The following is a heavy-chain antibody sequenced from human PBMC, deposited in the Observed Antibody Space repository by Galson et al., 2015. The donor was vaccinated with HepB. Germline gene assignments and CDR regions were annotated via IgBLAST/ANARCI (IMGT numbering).Heavy chain of an antibody. CDR3: ARDHRGSS. CDR1: GFTVSSNY. Sequence: SLRLSCAASGFTVSSNYMSWVRQAPGKELEWVSVIYSGGSTYYADSVKGRFTISRDNSKNTLYLQMNSLRAEDTAVYYCARDHRGSSWGQGTLVTVSS. J-gene: IGHJ4*02. D-gene: IGHD2-15*01. V-gene: IGHV3-66*01. CDR2: IYSGGST.